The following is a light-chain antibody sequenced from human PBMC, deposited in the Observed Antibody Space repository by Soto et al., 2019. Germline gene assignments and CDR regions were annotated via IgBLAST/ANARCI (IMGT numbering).Light chain of an antibody. CDR2: WAS. Sequence: DIVMTQSPDSLAVSLGERATINCKSSQSVLYSSNNKNYLAWYQQKPGQPPKLLIYWASTRESGVPDRFSGSGSGPDFPLTISSLQAEDGAVYYCQQYYSTPPLTCGGGTKVEIK. V-gene: IGKV4-1*01. J-gene: IGKJ4*01. CDR1: QSVLYSSNNKNY. CDR3: QQYYSTPPLT.